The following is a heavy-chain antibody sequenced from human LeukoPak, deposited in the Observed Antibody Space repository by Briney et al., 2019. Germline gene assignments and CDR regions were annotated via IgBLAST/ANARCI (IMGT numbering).Heavy chain of an antibody. V-gene: IGHV3-21*01. J-gene: IGHJ4*02. CDR2: ISSSSSYI. CDR1: GFTFSSYS. Sequence: GGSLRLSCAASGFTFSSYSMNWVRQAPGKGLEWVSSISSSSSYIYYADSVKGRFTISRDNAKNSLYLQMNSLRAEDTAVYYCARDEEGYCSGGSCYSGDGGDYWGQGTLVTVSS. D-gene: IGHD2-15*01. CDR3: ARDEEGYCSGGSCYSGDGGDY.